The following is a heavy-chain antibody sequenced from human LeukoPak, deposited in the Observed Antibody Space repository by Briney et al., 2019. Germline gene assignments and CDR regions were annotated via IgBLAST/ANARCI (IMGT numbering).Heavy chain of an antibody. Sequence: GGSLRLSCAASGFTFDRYWMTWVCQAPGKGLEWVSLLYSDGTTYYADSVKGRFTISRDNSKNTLFLQMNSLRAEDTAVYYCARDAYGDDALDIWGQGTMVTVSS. J-gene: IGHJ3*02. CDR3: ARDAYGDDALDI. CDR2: LYSDGTT. V-gene: IGHV3-66*01. CDR1: GFTFDRYW. D-gene: IGHD3-10*01.